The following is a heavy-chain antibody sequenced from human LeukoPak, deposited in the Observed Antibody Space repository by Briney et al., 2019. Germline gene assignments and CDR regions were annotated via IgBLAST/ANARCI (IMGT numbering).Heavy chain of an antibody. J-gene: IGHJ5*02. D-gene: IGHD3-22*01. CDR1: GFTFSSYA. CDR2: ISSSRTYI. Sequence: GWCLRLSCAASGFTFSSYAMNWVRPAPGKGLEWVSAISSSRTYIYYADSVEGRFTISRDNAKNALYLQMNSLRVEDTAVYYCARGPPYYYDNSGYYPFDPWGQGTLVTVSS. V-gene: IGHV3-21*06. CDR3: ARGPPYYYDNSGYYPFDP.